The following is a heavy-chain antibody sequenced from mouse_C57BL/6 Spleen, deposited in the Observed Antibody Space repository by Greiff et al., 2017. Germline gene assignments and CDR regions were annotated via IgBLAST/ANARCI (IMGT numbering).Heavy chain of an antibody. CDR1: GFTFSDYG. J-gene: IGHJ4*01. V-gene: IGHV5-17*01. CDR2: ISSGSSTI. D-gene: IGHD4-1*01. CDR3: ARVGGAMDY. Sequence: EVQLVESGGGLVKPGGSLKLSCAASGFTFSDYGMHWVRQAPEKGLEWVAYISSGSSTIYYADTVKGRFTISRDNAKNTLCLQMTSLRSEDTAMYYCARVGGAMDYWGQGTSVTVSS.